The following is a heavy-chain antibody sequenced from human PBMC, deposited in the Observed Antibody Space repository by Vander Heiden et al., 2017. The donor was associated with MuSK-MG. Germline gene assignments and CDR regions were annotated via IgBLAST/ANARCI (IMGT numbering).Heavy chain of an antibody. CDR2: IGRTGDYR. CDR3: ARDIKVFDN. Sequence: VDLVESGGGLVKPGGSLRLSCEVSTFISGDYVSWIRQAPGKGLEWIAYIGRTGDYRNYADSVRGRFTISRDYAKNSVYLQMNNLRVEDTAIYYCARDIKVFDNWGQGTVVTVSS. CDR1: TFISGDY. J-gene: IGHJ4*02. V-gene: IGHV3-11*05.